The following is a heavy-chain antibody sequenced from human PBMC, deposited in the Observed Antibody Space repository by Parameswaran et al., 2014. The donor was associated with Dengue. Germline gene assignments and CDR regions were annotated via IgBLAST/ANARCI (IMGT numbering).Heavy chain of an antibody. Sequence: WIRQPPGKGLEWIANIYYSGSTYYNPSLKSRVTISVDTSKNQFSLKVSSVTAADTAVYYCARLPRPGGSSPSNGFDIWGPRGQWSPSPQ. CDR2: IYYSGST. V-gene: IGHV4-39*01. CDR3: ARLPRPGGSSPSNGFDI. D-gene: IGHD6-6*01. J-gene: IGHJ3*02.